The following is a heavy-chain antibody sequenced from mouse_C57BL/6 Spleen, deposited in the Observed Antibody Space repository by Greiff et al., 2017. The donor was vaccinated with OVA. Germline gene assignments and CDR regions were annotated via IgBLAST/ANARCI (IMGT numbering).Heavy chain of an antibody. CDR2: INPSSGYT. V-gene: IGHV1-4*01. J-gene: IGHJ3*01. CDR3: AGGSRFAD. CDR1: GYTFTSYT. Sequence: VQLKQSGAELARPGASVKMSCKASGYTFTSYTMHWVKQRPGQGLEWIGYINPSSGYTKYNQKFKDKATLTADKSSSTAYMQLSSLTSEDSAVYYCAGGSRFADWGQGTLVTVSA.